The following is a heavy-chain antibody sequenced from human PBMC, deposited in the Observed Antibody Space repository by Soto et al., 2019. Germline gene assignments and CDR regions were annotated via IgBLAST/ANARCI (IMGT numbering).Heavy chain of an antibody. J-gene: IGHJ5*02. V-gene: IGHV1-46*01. D-gene: IGHD6-19*01. CDR2: INPSGGST. Sequence: QVQLVQSGAEVKKPGASVKVSCKASGYTFTSYYMHWVRQAPGQGLEWMGIINPSGGSTSYAQKFQGRVTMTRDTSTSTVYMELSCLRSEDTAVYYCARDNSSGWYSIWFDPWGQGTLVTVSS. CDR3: ARDNSSGWYSIWFDP. CDR1: GYTFTSYY.